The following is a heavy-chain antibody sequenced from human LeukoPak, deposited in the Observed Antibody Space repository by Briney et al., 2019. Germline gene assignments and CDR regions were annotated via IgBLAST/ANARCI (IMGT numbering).Heavy chain of an antibody. J-gene: IGHJ4*02. V-gene: IGHV3-23*01. CDR2: ITSSGETT. CDR1: KFPFTTYA. D-gene: IGHD3-22*01. CDR3: SRDRPNYFGTDGHYYRRGGDY. Sequence: GGSLRLSCAASKFPFTTYAMSWVRQAPGKGLEWVSSITSSGETTYYAGSVKGRFTISRDNSKDTMYLQMNSLRAEDTAIYYCSRDRPNYFGTDGHYYRRGGDYWGQGTLVTVSS.